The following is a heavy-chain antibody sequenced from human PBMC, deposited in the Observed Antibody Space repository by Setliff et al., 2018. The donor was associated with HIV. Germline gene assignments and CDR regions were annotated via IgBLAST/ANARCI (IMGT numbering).Heavy chain of an antibody. CDR1: GYSISSGYY. CDR2: IYYSGST. D-gene: IGHD3-22*01. CDR3: ARSRTSSGYYGVTGYGMDV. Sequence: PSETLSLTCAVSGYSISSGYYWGWIRQTPGKGLEWIGYIYYSGSTNYNPSLKSRVTISVATSKNQFSLKLNSVTTADTAVYYCARSRTSSGYYGVTGYGMDVWGQGTTVTVSS. J-gene: IGHJ6*02. V-gene: IGHV4-38-2*01.